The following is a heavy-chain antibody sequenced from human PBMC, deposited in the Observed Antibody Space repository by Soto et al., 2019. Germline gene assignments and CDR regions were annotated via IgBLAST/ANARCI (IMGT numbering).Heavy chain of an antibody. Sequence: QVPLVESGGGVVQPGRSLRLSCAASGFTFSSYGMHWVRQAPGKGLEWVAVIWYDGSNKYYANAVKGRFTIYRDNSKNTMYLEMNSLRAEYTAVYYCARDSVEMPYWGQGTLVTVSS. D-gene: IGHD2-15*01. CDR2: IWYDGSNK. V-gene: IGHV3-33*01. J-gene: IGHJ4*02. CDR3: ARDSVEMPY. CDR1: GFTFSSYG.